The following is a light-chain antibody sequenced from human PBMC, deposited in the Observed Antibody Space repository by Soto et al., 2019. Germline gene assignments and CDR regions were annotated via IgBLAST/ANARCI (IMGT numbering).Light chain of an antibody. Sequence: DVVMTQSPLSLPVSLGQPASISCRSSQGLVHGDGNTYLNWFQQRPGQSPRRLIYDVSNRDSGVRDRFSGSGSGTEFTLKISRGEAEDVGVYFCMQGTHWPKTFGQGTKVEIK. J-gene: IGKJ1*01. CDR1: QGLVHGDGNTY. CDR3: MQGTHWPKT. V-gene: IGKV2-30*02. CDR2: DVS.